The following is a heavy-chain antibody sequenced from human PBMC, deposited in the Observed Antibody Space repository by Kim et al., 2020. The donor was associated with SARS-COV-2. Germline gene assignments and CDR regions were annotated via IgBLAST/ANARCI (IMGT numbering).Heavy chain of an antibody. CDR1: GFTFDDYG. V-gene: IGHV3-20*01. CDR2: INWNGGST. CDR3: ARGNYYGSGNWFDP. J-gene: IGHJ5*02. D-gene: IGHD3-10*01. Sequence: GGSLRLSCAASGFTFDDYGMSWVRQAPGKGLEWVSGINWNGGSTGYADSVKGRFTISRDNAKNSLYLQMNSLRAEDTALYHCARGNYYGSGNWFDPWGQGTLVTVSS.